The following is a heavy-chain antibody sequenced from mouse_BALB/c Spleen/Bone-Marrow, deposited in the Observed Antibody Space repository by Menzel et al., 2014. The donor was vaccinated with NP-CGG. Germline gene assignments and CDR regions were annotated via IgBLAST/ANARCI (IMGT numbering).Heavy chain of an antibody. J-gene: IGHJ2*01. Sequence: EVMLVESGGGLVKPGGSLKLSCAASGFTFSSYAMSWVRQSPEKRLEWVAEISSGGSYTYYPDTVTGRFTISRDNAKNTLYLGMSSLRSEDTAMYYCARDRGYFDYWGQGTTLTVSS. CDR3: ARDRGYFDY. CDR2: ISSGGSYT. D-gene: IGHD3-1*01. CDR1: GFTFSSYA. V-gene: IGHV5-9-4*01.